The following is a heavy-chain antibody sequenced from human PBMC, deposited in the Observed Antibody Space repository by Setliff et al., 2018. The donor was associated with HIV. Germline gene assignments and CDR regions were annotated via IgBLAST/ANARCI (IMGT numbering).Heavy chain of an antibody. D-gene: IGHD2-2*01. CDR2: IIPILGIA. CDR3: ARGRGGYGSSTSCFYYYYGMDV. J-gene: IGHJ6*02. V-gene: IGHV1-69*10. Sequence: SVKVSCKASGGTFSSYAISWVRQAPGQGLEWMGGIIPILGIANYAQKFQGRVTITADESTSTAYMELSSLRSEDTAVYYCARGRGGYGSSTSCFYYYYGMDVWGQGTTVTVSS. CDR1: GGTFSSYA.